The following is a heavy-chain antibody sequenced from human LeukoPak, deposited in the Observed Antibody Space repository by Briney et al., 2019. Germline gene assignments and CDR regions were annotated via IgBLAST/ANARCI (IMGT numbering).Heavy chain of an antibody. Sequence: GGSLRLSCAASGFTFNNYNMNWVRQAPGKGLEWVSSNSDSSSYIYYADSVRGRFTISRDNAKNSLYLQMNSLRAEDTAMYYCARADLSGSYFHPHFLDYWGQGTLVTVSS. CDR3: ARADLSGSYFHPHFLDY. V-gene: IGHV3-21*01. CDR1: GFTFNNYN. D-gene: IGHD1-26*01. CDR2: NSDSSSYI. J-gene: IGHJ4*02.